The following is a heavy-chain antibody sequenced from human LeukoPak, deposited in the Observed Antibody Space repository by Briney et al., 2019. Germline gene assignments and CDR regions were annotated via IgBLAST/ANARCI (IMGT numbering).Heavy chain of an antibody. CDR2: ISAYNGNT. CDR3: AHLRRGYSYGYHEFDY. CDR1: GYTFTSYG. D-gene: IGHD5-18*01. Sequence: ASVKVSCKASGYTFTSYGISWVRQAPGQGLEWMGWISAYNGNTNYAQKFQGRVTITADESTSTAYMELSSLRSEDTAVYYCAHLRRGYSYGYHEFDYWGQGTLVTVSS. J-gene: IGHJ4*02. V-gene: IGHV1-18*01.